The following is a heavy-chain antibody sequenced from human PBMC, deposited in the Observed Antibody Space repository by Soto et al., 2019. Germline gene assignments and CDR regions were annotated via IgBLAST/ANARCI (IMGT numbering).Heavy chain of an antibody. CDR2: ISAYNGNT. Sequence: GASVKVSCKASGYTFTSYGISWVRQAPGQGLEWMGWISAYNGNTNYAQKLQGRVTMTTDTSTSTAYMELRSLRSDDTALYYCARDGQYGDYGYYFDFWGQGALVTVSS. V-gene: IGHV1-18*01. D-gene: IGHD4-17*01. CDR3: ARDGQYGDYGYYFDF. CDR1: GYTFTSYG. J-gene: IGHJ4*02.